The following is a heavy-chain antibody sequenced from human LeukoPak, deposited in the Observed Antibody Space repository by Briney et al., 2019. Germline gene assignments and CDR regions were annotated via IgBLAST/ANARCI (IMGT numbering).Heavy chain of an antibody. Sequence: GGSLRLFCTAPGFTFGGYAMRWVRQARGKGLVGVGFFRSRSYGARREYAPCVRGRFTISRDDCKGIAYLQMTSLKTEDTAVYYCTIDLSVWLLTFDNSGQGTLVSVSS. CDR1: GFTFGGYA. J-gene: IGHJ4*02. CDR3: TIDLSVWLLTFDN. D-gene: IGHD3-9*01. CDR2: FRSRSYGARR. V-gene: IGHV3-49*04.